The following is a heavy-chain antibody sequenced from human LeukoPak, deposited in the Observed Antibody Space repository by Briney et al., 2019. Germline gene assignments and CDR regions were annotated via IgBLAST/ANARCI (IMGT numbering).Heavy chain of an antibody. CDR1: GFTFSIYG. V-gene: IGHV3-23*01. CDR3: AKRLCSGGDCYFDY. J-gene: IGHJ4*02. Sequence: GGSLRLSCAASGFTFSIYGMSWVRQAPGKALEWVSSIGGGGTSNYADSVKGRFTISRNNSKNTLYLQIHSLRAEDTAVYYCAKRLCSGGDCYFDYWGQGTLVTVSS. CDR2: IGGGGTS. D-gene: IGHD2-21*02.